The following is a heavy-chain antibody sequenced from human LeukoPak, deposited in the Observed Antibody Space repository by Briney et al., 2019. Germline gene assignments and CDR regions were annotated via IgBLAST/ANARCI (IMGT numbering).Heavy chain of an antibody. J-gene: IGHJ3*02. D-gene: IGHD3-22*01. Sequence: SETLSLTCAVYGGSFSGYYWGWIRQPPGKGLEWIGSIHYSGSTYYNPSLKSRVTISVDTSKNQFSLKLSSVTAADTAVYYCARSITMIVVVLQTDAFDIWGQGTMVTVSS. V-gene: IGHV4-34*01. CDR1: GGSFSGYY. CDR2: IHYSGST. CDR3: ARSITMIVVVLQTDAFDI.